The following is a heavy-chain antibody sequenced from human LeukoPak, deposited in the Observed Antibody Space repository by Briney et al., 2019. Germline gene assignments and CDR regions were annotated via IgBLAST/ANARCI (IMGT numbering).Heavy chain of an antibody. CDR1: ADSFSSHY. V-gene: IGHV4-59*11. CDR2: ISYIGST. J-gene: IGHJ5*02. CDR3: ARGPGCSSTSCYLDRANWFDP. D-gene: IGHD2-2*01. Sequence: SETLSLTCAVSADSFSSHYWTWIRQPPGKGLEWIGYISYIGSTNYNPSLKSRVTISIDTSKNQFSLKLSSVTAADTAVYYCARGPGCSSTSCYLDRANWFDPWGQGTLVTVSS.